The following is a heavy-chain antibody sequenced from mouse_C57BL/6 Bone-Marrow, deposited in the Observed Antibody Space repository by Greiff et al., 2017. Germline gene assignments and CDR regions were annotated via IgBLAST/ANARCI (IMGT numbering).Heavy chain of an antibody. D-gene: IGHD1-1*01. CDR1: GYSITSGYD. Sequence: ESGPGMVKPSQSLSLTCTVTGYSITSGYDWHWIRHFPGNKLEWMGYISYSGSTNYNPSLKSRISITHDTSKNHFFLKLNSVTTEDTATYFWAKGGGATVGYAMDYWGQGTSVTVSS. CDR3: AKGGGATVGYAMDY. V-gene: IGHV3-1*01. J-gene: IGHJ4*01. CDR2: ISYSGST.